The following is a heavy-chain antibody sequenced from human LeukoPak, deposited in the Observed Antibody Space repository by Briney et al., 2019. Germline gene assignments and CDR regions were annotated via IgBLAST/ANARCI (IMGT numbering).Heavy chain of an antibody. Sequence: SETLSLTCTVSGASISSYYWSWIRQPPGKGLEWIGSMHYSGGSTNYNPFLKSRVTMSVDTSKNEFSLKLSSVTAADTAVYYCARQTAYYYDFSYWGQGTLVTVSS. CDR2: MHYSGGST. D-gene: IGHD3-22*01. CDR3: ARQTAYYYDFSY. V-gene: IGHV4-59*08. J-gene: IGHJ4*02. CDR1: GASISSYY.